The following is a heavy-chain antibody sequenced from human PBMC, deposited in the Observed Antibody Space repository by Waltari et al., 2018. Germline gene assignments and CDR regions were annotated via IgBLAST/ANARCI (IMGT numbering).Heavy chain of an antibody. V-gene: IGHV3-20*04. Sequence: EEQLVESGGGVVRPGGSLRLSCAVSGFPFDIYSMAWVRHAPGKGVEWVSGINWDGSSTGYADSVKGRFTISRDNAKNSLHLHVNSLTAEDTAFYYCARVNSNYVNWFDPWGQGTLVIVSS. CDR3: ARVNSNYVNWFDP. CDR2: INWDGSST. CDR1: GFPFDIYS. D-gene: IGHD4-4*01. J-gene: IGHJ5*02.